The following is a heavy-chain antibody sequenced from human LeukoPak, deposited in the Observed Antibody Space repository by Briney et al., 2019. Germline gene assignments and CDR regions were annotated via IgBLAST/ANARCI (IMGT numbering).Heavy chain of an antibody. CDR3: ARDHSSSWSNLDY. J-gene: IGHJ4*02. D-gene: IGHD6-13*01. V-gene: IGHV3-33*01. Sequence: GGSLGLSCAASGFTFSSYGMHWVRQAPGKGLEWVAVIWYDGSNKYYADSVKGRFTISRDNSKSTLYLQMNSLRAEDTAVYYCARDHSSSWSNLDYWGQGTLVTVSS. CDR1: GFTFSSYG. CDR2: IWYDGSNK.